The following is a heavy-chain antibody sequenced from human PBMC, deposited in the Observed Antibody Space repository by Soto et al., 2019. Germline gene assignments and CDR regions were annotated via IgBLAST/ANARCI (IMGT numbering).Heavy chain of an antibody. J-gene: IGHJ3*02. Sequence: ASVKVSCKASGYTFTSYDINWVRQATGQGLEWMGWMNPNSGNTGYAQKFQGRVTMTRNTSISTAYMELSSLRSEDTAVYYCASYSGYDLGFAFEIWGQGTMVTVSS. D-gene: IGHD5-12*01. CDR3: ASYSGYDLGFAFEI. V-gene: IGHV1-8*01. CDR2: MNPNSGNT. CDR1: GYTFTSYD.